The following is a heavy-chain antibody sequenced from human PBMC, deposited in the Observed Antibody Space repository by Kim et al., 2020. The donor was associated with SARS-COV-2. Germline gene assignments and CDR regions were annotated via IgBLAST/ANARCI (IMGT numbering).Heavy chain of an antibody. CDR2: IYYSGST. CDR1: GGSVSSGSYY. CDR3: ASGRGTYYYYYYMDV. J-gene: IGHJ6*03. Sequence: SETLSLTCTVSGGSVSSGSYYWSWIRQPPGKGLEWIGYIYYSGSTNYNPSLKSRVTISVDTSKNQFSLKLSSVTAADTAVYYCASGRGTYYYYYYMDVWGKGTTVTVSS. V-gene: IGHV4-61*01.